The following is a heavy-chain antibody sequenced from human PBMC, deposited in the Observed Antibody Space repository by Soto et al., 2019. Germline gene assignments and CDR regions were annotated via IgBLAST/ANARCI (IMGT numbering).Heavy chain of an antibody. V-gene: IGHV4-34*01. Sequence: KTSETLSLTCAVYGGSFSGYYWSWIRQPPGKGLEWIGEINHSGSTNYNPSLKSRVTISVDTSKNQFSLKLSSVTAADTAVYYCARERRSVYFAWFYPWGQETLVTVSS. CDR2: INHSGST. D-gene: IGHD3-9*01. CDR3: ARERRSVYFAWFYP. CDR1: GGSFSGYY. J-gene: IGHJ5*02.